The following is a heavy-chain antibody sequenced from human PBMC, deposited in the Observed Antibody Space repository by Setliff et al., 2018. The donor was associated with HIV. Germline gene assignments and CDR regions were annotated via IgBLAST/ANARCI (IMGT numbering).Heavy chain of an antibody. CDR1: GFTFSSHG. J-gene: IGHJ4*02. CDR3: TKDHLSGWASDC. D-gene: IGHD6-19*01. CDR2: IKSRTVTETT. V-gene: IGHV3-15*01. Sequence: PGGSLRLSCVASGFTFSSHGMNWVRQTPGKGLEWVGRIKSRTVTETTDVAAPVKGRFTISRDDSQNMVYLQMNSLRVEDTAMYYCTKDHLSGWASDCWGQGTLVTVSS.